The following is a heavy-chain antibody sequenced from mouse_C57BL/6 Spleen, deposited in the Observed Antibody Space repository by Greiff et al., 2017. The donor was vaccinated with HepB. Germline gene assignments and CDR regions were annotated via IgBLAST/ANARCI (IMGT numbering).Heavy chain of an antibody. J-gene: IGHJ4*01. D-gene: IGHD2-4*01. V-gene: IGHV1-15*01. CDR2: IDPETGGT. CDR1: GYTFTDYE. CDR3: TIIYYDYDVDDAMDY. Sequence: QVQLQQSGAELVRPGASVTLSCKASGYTFTDYEMHWVKQTPVHGLEWIGAIDPETGGTAYNQKFKGKAILTADKSSSTAYMELRSLTSGDSAVYYCTIIYYDYDVDDAMDYWGQGTSVTVSS.